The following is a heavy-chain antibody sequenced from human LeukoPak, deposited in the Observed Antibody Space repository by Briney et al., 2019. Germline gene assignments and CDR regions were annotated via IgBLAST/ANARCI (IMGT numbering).Heavy chain of an antibody. CDR2: INSDGSST. CDR1: GFTFSSYW. D-gene: IGHD6-19*01. CDR3: ARGMRSKQWLVPYNWFDP. J-gene: IGHJ5*02. Sequence: PGGSLRLSCAASGFTFSSYWMHWVRQAPGKGLVWVSRINSDGSSTSYADSVKGRFTISRDNAKSTLYLQMNSLRAEDTAVYYCARGMRSKQWLVPYNWFDPWGQGTLVTVSS. V-gene: IGHV3-74*01.